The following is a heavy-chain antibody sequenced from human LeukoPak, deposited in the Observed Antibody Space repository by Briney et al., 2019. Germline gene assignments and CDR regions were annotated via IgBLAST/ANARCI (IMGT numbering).Heavy chain of an antibody. CDR3: ASNRGYSYGYGY. Sequence: PSETLSLTCTVSGGSISSGDYYWSWIRQPPGKGLEWIGYIYYSGSTNYNPSLKSRVTISVDTSKNQFSLKLSSVTAADTAVYYCASNRGYSYGYGYWGQGTLVTVSS. D-gene: IGHD5-18*01. J-gene: IGHJ4*02. CDR2: IYYSGST. V-gene: IGHV4-30-4*08. CDR1: GGSISSGDYY.